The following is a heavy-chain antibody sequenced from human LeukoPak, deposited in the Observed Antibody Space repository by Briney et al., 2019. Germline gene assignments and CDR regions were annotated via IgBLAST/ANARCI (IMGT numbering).Heavy chain of an antibody. CDR3: ARSWYTNGWYYFDY. V-gene: IGHV5-51*01. CDR1: GYSFSSYW. Sequence: GESLQISCKGSGYSFSSYWIAWVRQMPGKGLEWMVIIYPGDSDTRYSPSFQGQVTISADKSISTAYLQWSSLKASDTAMYYCARSWYTNGWYYFDYWGQGTLVTVSS. CDR2: IYPGDSDT. J-gene: IGHJ4*02. D-gene: IGHD6-19*01.